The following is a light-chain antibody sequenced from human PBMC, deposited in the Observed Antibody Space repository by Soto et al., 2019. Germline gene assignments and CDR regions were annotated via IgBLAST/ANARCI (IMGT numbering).Light chain of an antibody. CDR1: SSDIGAYNY. J-gene: IGLJ2*01. CDR3: SSYTSSNTLV. Sequence: QSALTQPASVSGSPGQSITISCTGTSSDIGAYNYVSWYQQHPGKVPKLMIYDVSNRPSGVSDRFSGSKSGNTASLTISGLQAEDEDDYYCSSYTSSNTLVFGGGTKLTVL. V-gene: IGLV2-14*01. CDR2: DVS.